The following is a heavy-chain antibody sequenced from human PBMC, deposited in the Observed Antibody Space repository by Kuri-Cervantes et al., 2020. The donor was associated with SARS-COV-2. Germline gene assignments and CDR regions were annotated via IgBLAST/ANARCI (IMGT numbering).Heavy chain of an antibody. CDR3: AKDGLRGGGWFDP. V-gene: IGHV3-21*04. D-gene: IGHD3-10*01. J-gene: IGHJ5*02. Sequence: GESLKISCAASGFTFSSYSMNWVRQAPGKGLEWVSSISSSSSYIYYADSVKGRFTISRDNSKNTLYLQMNSLRAEDTAVYYCAKDGLRGGGWFDPWGQGTLVTVSS. CDR2: ISSSSSYI. CDR1: GFTFSSYS.